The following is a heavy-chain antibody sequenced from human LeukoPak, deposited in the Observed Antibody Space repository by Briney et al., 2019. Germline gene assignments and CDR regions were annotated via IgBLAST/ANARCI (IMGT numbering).Heavy chain of an antibody. V-gene: IGHV3-7*01. CDR3: ARKYMAAAGTRAFRYYYYMDV. D-gene: IGHD6-13*01. CDR1: ALTFNNYA. CDR2: IKQDGSEK. J-gene: IGHJ6*03. Sequence: GGSLRLSCTASALTFNNYAMTWVRQAPEKGLEWVASIKQDGSEKYYVDSVKGRFTISRDDAKNSMYLQMNSLRAEDTAVYYCARKYMAAAGTRAFRYYYYMDVWGKGTTVTVSS.